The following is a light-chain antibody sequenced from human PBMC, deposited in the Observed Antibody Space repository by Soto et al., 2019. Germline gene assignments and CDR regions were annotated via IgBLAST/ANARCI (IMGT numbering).Light chain of an antibody. CDR1: QSINNW. Sequence: DIQLTQSPSTLSASVGDRVTITCRASQSINNWLAWYQQKPGKAPKLVIYDGFNLESAVPSRFSGSGFGTEFTLTISSLQTDDSATYYCQQYKRYPLTFCGGTKVEIK. CDR3: QQYKRYPLT. CDR2: DGF. J-gene: IGKJ4*01. V-gene: IGKV1-5*01.